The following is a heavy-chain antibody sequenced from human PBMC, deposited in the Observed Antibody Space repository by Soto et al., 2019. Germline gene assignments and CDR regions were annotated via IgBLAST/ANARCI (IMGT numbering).Heavy chain of an antibody. V-gene: IGHV3-23*01. CDR2: ISGSGGST. Sequence: GGSLRLSCAASGFTFSSYAMSWVRQAPGKGLEWVSAISGSGGSTYYADSVKGRFTISRDNSKNTLYLQMNSLRAEDTAVYYCAKDLRIQLWFLDDQGDYWGQGTLVTVSS. J-gene: IGHJ4*02. CDR1: GFTFSSYA. CDR3: AKDLRIQLWFLDDQGDY. D-gene: IGHD5-18*01.